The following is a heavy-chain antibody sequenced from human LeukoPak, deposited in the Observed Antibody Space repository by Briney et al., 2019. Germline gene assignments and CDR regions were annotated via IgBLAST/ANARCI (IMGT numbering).Heavy chain of an antibody. V-gene: IGHV4-59*12. CDR1: GGSINSYY. Sequence: PSETLSLTCTASGGSINSYYWSWLRQPPGKGLEWIAYIYYSGSTNYNPSLKSRVTISVDTSKNQFSLKLTSVTAADTAVYFCARISTRVFDSWGQGTLVTVSS. J-gene: IGHJ4*02. D-gene: IGHD1-1*01. CDR3: ARISTRVFDS. CDR2: IYYSGST.